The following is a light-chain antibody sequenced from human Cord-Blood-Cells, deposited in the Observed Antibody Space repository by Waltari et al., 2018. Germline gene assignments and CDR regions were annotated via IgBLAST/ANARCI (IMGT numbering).Light chain of an antibody. Sequence: IQMTQSPSSLSASVGYRVTITCRASQSISSYINWYQQKPGKAPKLLIYAASSLQSGVPSRFSGSGSGTDFTLTISSLQPEDCATYYCQQSYSTVLTFGGGTKVEIK. CDR3: QQSYSTVLT. CDR2: AAS. CDR1: QSISSY. V-gene: IGKV1-39*01. J-gene: IGKJ4*01.